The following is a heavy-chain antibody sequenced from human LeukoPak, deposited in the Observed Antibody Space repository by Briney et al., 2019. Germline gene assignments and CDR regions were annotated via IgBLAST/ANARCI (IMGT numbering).Heavy chain of an antibody. J-gene: IGHJ4*02. CDR2: ISGNGGRT. V-gene: IGHV3-23*01. CDR3: ARGVDVLTGYWGPSKGPLDY. CDR1: GFTFSDFA. D-gene: IGHD3-9*01. Sequence: GGSLRLSCAASGFTFSDFAMSWVRQAPGKGLEWVSTISGNGGRTYYADSVKGRFTISRDNSKNTLYLQMNSLRAEDTALYYCARGVDVLTGYWGPSKGPLDYWGQGTLVTVSS.